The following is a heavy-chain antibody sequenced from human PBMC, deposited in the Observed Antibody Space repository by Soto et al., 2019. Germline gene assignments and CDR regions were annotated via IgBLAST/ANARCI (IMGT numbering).Heavy chain of an antibody. J-gene: IGHJ4*02. CDR1: GFTFGSYG. CDR2: ISYDGSNK. Sequence: QVQLVESGGGVVQPGRSLRLSCAASGFTFGSYGMHWVRQAPGKGLEWVAVISYDGSNKYYADSVKGRFTISRDSSKNTLYLQMNSLRAEDTAVYYCAKVGGLHRDSGYDQGRAAAGGSYFDYWGQGTLVTVSS. D-gene: IGHD6-13*01. CDR3: AKVGGLHRDSGYDQGRAAAGGSYFDY. V-gene: IGHV3-30*18.